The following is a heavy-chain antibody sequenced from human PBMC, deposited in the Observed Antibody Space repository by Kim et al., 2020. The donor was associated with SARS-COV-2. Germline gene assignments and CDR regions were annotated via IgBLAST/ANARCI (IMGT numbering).Heavy chain of an antibody. J-gene: IGHJ6*02. CDR2: IDPSDSYT. CDR1: GYSFTSYW. D-gene: IGHD4-17*01. Sequence: GESLKISCKGSGYSFTSYWISWVRQMPGKGLEWMGRIDPSDSYTNYSPSFQGHVTISADKSISTAYLQWSSLKASDTAMYYCARHVTTVVTPDYYYGMDVWGQGTTVTVSS. CDR3: ARHVTTVVTPDYYYGMDV. V-gene: IGHV5-10-1*01.